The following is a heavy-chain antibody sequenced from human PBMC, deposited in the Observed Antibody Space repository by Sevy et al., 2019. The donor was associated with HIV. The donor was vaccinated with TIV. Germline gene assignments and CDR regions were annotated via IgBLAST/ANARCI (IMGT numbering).Heavy chain of an antibody. CDR3: AATREYYYGNSGYFDY. CDR1: GYTLTKLS. J-gene: IGHJ4*02. Sequence: ASVKVSCKVSGYTLTKLSMHWVRQAPGKGLEWMGSFDPEDGERIYPQNFQGRVTMSEDTSTDTAYMDLSSLRSDDTAVYFCAATREYYYGNSGYFDYWGLGTLVTVSS. D-gene: IGHD3-22*01. CDR2: FDPEDGER. V-gene: IGHV1-24*01.